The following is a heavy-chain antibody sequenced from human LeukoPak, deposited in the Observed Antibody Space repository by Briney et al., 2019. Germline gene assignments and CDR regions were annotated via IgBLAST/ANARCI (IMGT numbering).Heavy chain of an antibody. CDR2: IYHSGST. V-gene: IGHV4-30-2*01. D-gene: IGHD6-6*01. Sequence: SQTLSLTCAVSGGSISSGGYSWSWIRQPPGKGLEWIGYIYHSGSTNYNPSLKSRVTISVDTSKNQFSLKLSSVTAADTAVYYCARNPLYSSSSHFDYWGQGTLVTVSS. J-gene: IGHJ4*02. CDR1: GGSISSGGYS. CDR3: ARNPLYSSSSHFDY.